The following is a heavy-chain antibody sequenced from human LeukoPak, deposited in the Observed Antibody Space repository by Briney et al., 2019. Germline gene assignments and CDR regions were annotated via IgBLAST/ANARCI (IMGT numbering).Heavy chain of an antibody. CDR3: ARGDLYYDSSGYY. CDR2: ISYDGSNK. V-gene: IGHV3-30-3*01. Sequence: GGSLRLSCAASGFTFSSYAMHWVRQAPGKGLEWVAVISYDGSNKYYADSVKGRFTISRDNSKNMLYLQMNSLRAEDTAVYYCARGDLYYDSSGYYWGQGTLVTVSS. CDR1: GFTFSSYA. D-gene: IGHD3-22*01. J-gene: IGHJ4*02.